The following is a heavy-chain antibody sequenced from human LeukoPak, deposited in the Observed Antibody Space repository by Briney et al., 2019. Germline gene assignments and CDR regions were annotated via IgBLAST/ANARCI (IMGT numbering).Heavy chain of an antibody. CDR3: AKLWFGESFDY. J-gene: IGHJ4*02. V-gene: IGHV3-23*01. CDR1: GFTFSSYA. Sequence: GGSLRLSCAASGFTFSSYAMSWVRQAPGKGLEWVSAISGSGGSTYYADSVKGRFPIFRDNSKNTLYLQMNSLRAEDTAVYYCAKLWFGESFDYWGQGTLVTVSS. D-gene: IGHD3-10*01. CDR2: ISGSGGST.